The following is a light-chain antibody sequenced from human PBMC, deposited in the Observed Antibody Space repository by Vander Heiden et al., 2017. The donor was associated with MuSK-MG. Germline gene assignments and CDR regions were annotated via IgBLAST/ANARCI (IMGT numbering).Light chain of an antibody. J-gene: IGKJ5*01. CDR2: KAT. CDR3: QQGNTYART. V-gene: IGKV1-5*03. Sequence: DIQMTQSPSTLSASVGDRVTIPCRASQRIGSCLALYQQKPEKAPKLLIYKATSSESGVPSRFSGSASGTEITLTISILHADDFATYCWQQGNTYARTFGQGTRLEIK. CDR1: QRIGSC.